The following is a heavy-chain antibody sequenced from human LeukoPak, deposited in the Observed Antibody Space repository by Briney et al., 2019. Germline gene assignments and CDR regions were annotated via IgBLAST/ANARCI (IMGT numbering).Heavy chain of an antibody. J-gene: IGHJ4*02. V-gene: IGHV3-7*01. CDR3: ASGRQLGY. CDR2: IKEDGSEK. CDR1: GFTFSNYW. D-gene: IGHD6-13*01. Sequence: GGSLSLSCAASGFTFSNYWMSWVRQAPGKGLEWVTNIKEDGSEKYYVDSVKGRFTISRDNARNSLYLQMNSLRAEDTAVYYCASGRQLGYWGQGTLVTVSS.